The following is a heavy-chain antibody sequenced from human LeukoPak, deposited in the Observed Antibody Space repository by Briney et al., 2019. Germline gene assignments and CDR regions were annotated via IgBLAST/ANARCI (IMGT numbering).Heavy chain of an antibody. J-gene: IGHJ3*02. CDR1: GFTFSTCT. CDR3: ARDVGAFDI. V-gene: IGHV3-21*01. CDR2: ISSSGSYI. Sequence: GGSLRLSCAASGFTFSTCTMNWVRQAPGKGLEWVASISSSGSYIYYADSVKGRFTISRDNAKNALSLQMNSLRAEDTAVYYCARDVGAFDIWGQGTMVTVSS.